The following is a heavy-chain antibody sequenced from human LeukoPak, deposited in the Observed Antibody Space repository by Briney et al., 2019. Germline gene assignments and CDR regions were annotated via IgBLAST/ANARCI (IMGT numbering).Heavy chain of an antibody. Sequence: GESLQIPCKGSGYSFTSYWIGWVRQMPGKGLEWMGIIYPGDSDTRYSPSFQGQVTISADKSISTAYLQWSSLKASDPAMYYCARHGLWFGELLPDDAFDIWGQGTMVTVSS. J-gene: IGHJ3*02. V-gene: IGHV5-51*01. CDR3: ARHGLWFGELLPDDAFDI. D-gene: IGHD3-10*01. CDR2: IYPGDSDT. CDR1: GYSFTSYW.